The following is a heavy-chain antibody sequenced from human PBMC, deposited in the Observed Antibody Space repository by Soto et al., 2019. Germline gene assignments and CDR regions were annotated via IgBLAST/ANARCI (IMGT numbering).Heavy chain of an antibody. CDR3: ARDRAHFYESSGRLDL. CDR2: ISYSGST. J-gene: IGHJ4*02. D-gene: IGHD3-22*01. Sequence: PSETLSLTCSVSGDSMNNGDYFWTWIRQTPGKGLQWIGYISYSGSTFYNPSLKTRLAMSVDTSKNQFSVRLRSVTAADTAVYYWARDRAHFYESSGRLDLWGQGMLVT. V-gene: IGHV4-30-4*01. CDR1: GDSMNNGDYF.